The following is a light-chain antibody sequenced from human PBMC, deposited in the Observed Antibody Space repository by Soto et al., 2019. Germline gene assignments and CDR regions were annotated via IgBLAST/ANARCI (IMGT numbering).Light chain of an antibody. V-gene: IGKV1-5*01. Sequence: DIPMTQSPSILSASVGDRVTITCRATQNINTWLAWYQQKPGKAPKMLIYDASSLQNGVPSRFSGSGSGTQFTLTISSLQPDDVATYYCQQSNGFGPGTKLDVK. CDR3: QQSNG. CDR2: DAS. J-gene: IGKJ2*01. CDR1: QNINTW.